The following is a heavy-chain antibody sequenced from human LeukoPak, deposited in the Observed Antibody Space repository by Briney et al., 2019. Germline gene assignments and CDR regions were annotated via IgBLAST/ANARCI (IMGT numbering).Heavy chain of an antibody. CDR3: ARVRSSSWYDY. J-gene: IGHJ4*02. D-gene: IGHD6-13*01. Sequence: GGSLRLSCGASGFTFSSYAMSWVRQAPGKGLEWVSAISGSGGSPSYADSVKGRFTISRDNSKNTLYLQMNSLRAEDTAVYYCARVRSSSWYDYWGQGALVTVSS. CDR1: GFTFSSYA. V-gene: IGHV3-23*01. CDR2: ISGSGGSP.